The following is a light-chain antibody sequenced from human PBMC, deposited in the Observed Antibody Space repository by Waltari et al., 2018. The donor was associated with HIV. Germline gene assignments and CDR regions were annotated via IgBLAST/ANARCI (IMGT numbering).Light chain of an antibody. CDR2: RNH. Sequence: QSVLTQPPSASGTLGQAVTISCFGSTSNIGSNTVNWYQHLPGAAPKLIIFRNHRRPSGVPYRFSGSQSGTSAFLTITGLRSGDEATYYCAAWDASLHVLFGGGTQLTVV. CDR1: TSNIGSNT. CDR3: AAWDASLHVL. J-gene: IGLJ2*01. V-gene: IGLV1-44*01.